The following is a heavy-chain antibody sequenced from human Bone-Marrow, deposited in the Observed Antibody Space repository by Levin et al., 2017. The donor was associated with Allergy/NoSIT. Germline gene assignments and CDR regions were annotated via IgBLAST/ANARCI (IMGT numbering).Heavy chain of an antibody. CDR2: IIPIFGTA. V-gene: IGHV1-69*01. Sequence: KISCKASGGTFSSYAISWVRQAPGQGLEWMGGIIPIFGTANYAQKFQGRVTITADESTSTAYMELSSLRSEDTAVYYCARDHKRYFDLWGRGTLVTVSS. CDR1: GGTFSSYA. J-gene: IGHJ2*01. CDR3: ARDHKRYFDL.